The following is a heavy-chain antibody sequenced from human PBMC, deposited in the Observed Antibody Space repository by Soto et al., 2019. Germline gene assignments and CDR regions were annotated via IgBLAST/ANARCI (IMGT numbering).Heavy chain of an antibody. CDR1: GDSIRSYY. D-gene: IGHD3-22*01. V-gene: IGHV4-59*06. J-gene: IGHJ5*02. CDR3: AKFSYHDSSGYYFYWFDP. CDR2: IHYSGST. Sequence: SETLSLTCTVSGDSIRSYYWSWIRQPPGKGLEWIGYIHYSGSTYYNPSLKSRVTISVDTSKNQFSLKLSSVTAADTAVYYCAKFSYHDSSGYYFYWFDPWGQGALVTVSS.